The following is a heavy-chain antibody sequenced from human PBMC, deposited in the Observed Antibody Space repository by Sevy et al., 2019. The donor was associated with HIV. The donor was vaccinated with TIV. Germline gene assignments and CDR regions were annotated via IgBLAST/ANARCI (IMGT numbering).Heavy chain of an antibody. J-gene: IGHJ4*02. CDR2: MSYVGGSE. Sequence: GGSLRLSCAASGFNFRDFAVHWVRQGPGKGLEWVAIMSYVGGSENYADSVKGRFTISRDNSKNILYLQMTSLRTEDTAVYDCARLESCGGDCYYYDHWGQGTLVTVSS. D-gene: IGHD2-21*02. CDR1: GFNFRDFA. V-gene: IGHV3-30-3*01. CDR3: ARLESCGGDCYYYDH.